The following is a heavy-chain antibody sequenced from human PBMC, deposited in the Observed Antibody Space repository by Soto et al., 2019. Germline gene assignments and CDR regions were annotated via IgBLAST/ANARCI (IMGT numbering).Heavy chain of an antibody. J-gene: IGHJ4*02. V-gene: IGHV1-2*02. Sequence: ASVKVSCKASGYTFTGYYIYWLRQAPGQGLEWMGWINPNNGDTNYAQKFQGRVTMTRDSSISTAYLELSRLRSDDTAIYYCARDPEKYSGYDLGIDYWGQGTLVTVSS. CDR1: GYTFTGYY. CDR2: INPNNGDT. CDR3: ARDPEKYSGYDLGIDY. D-gene: IGHD5-12*01.